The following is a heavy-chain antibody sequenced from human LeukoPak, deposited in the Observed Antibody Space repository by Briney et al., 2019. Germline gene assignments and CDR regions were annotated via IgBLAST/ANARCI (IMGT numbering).Heavy chain of an antibody. CDR1: GFTFSGYE. CDR3: AKDRVNGSGRQKSVYYFDY. D-gene: IGHD3-10*01. Sequence: PGGSLRLSCAASGFTFSGYEMNWVRQAPGKGLEWVSYISSSGSTIYYADSVKGRFTISRDNAKNSLSLQMNSLRAEDTAVYYCAKDRVNGSGRQKSVYYFDYWGQGTLVTVSS. V-gene: IGHV3-48*03. J-gene: IGHJ4*02. CDR2: ISSSGSTI.